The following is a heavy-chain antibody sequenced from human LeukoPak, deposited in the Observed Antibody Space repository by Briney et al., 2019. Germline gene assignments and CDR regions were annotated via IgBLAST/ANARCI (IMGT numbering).Heavy chain of an antibody. CDR3: ARDKVGGEAHFDY. D-gene: IGHD3-10*01. CDR1: GGSISSGGYY. V-gene: IGHV4-30-2*01. Sequence: SETLSLTCTVSGGSISSGGYYWSWIRQPPGKGLEWIGYIYHSGSTYYNPSLKSRVTISVDRSKNQFSLKLSSVTAADTAVYYCARDKVGGEAHFDYWGQGTLVTVSS. CDR2: IYHSGST. J-gene: IGHJ4*02.